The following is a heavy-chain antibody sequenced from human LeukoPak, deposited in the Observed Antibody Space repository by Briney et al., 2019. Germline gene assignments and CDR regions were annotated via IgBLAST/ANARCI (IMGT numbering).Heavy chain of an antibody. J-gene: IGHJ5*02. V-gene: IGHV3-11*01. Sequence: GGSRRLSCAASGFTFSDYYMSWIRQAPGKGLEWVSYISSSGSTIYYADSVKGRFTISRDNAKNSLYLQMNSLRAEDTAVYYCARDFRVVRGVIITDNWFGPWGQGTLVTVSS. D-gene: IGHD3-10*01. CDR3: ARDFRVVRGVIITDNWFGP. CDR1: GFTFSDYY. CDR2: ISSSGSTI.